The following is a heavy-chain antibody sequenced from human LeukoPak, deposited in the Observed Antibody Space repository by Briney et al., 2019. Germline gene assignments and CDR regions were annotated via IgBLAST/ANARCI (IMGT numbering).Heavy chain of an antibody. J-gene: IGHJ4*02. CDR3: ARGGYEYSSSSGYYFDY. CDR1: GYTFTSYY. CDR2: INPSGGST. V-gene: IGHV1-46*01. Sequence: ASVKVSCKASGYTFTSYYMHWVRQAPGQGLEWMGIINPSGGSTSYAQKFQGRVTMTRDTSTSTVYMELSSLRSEDTAAYYCARGGYEYSSSSGYYFDYWGQGTLVTVSS. D-gene: IGHD6-6*01.